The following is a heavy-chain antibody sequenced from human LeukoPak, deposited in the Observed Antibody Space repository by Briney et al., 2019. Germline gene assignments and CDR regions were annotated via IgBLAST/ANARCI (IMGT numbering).Heavy chain of an antibody. D-gene: IGHD4-17*01. Sequence: GASVKVSCKASGYTFTGYYIHWVRQAPGQGLEWVGWINPNSGGTNYAQKFQGRVTMTRDTSIRTAYMELTSLRSDDTAVYYCARQGGLTGTTSNYHYYYYMDVWGKGTTVTVSS. V-gene: IGHV1-2*02. CDR1: GYTFTGYY. CDR2: INPNSGGT. J-gene: IGHJ6*03. CDR3: ARQGGLTGTTSNYHYYYYMDV.